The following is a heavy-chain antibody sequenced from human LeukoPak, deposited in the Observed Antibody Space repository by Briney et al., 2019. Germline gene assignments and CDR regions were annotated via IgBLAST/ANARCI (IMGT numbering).Heavy chain of an antibody. CDR2: INLSGST. V-gene: IGHV4-34*01. CDR1: GGSISSYY. J-gene: IGHJ4*02. CDR3: ARHRGYCSSTSCYTPFDY. D-gene: IGHD2-2*02. Sequence: SETLSLTCTVSGGSISSYYWSWIRQPPGKGLEWIGEINLSGSTNYNPSLKSRVTISVDTSKNQFSLKLSSVTAADTAVYYCARHRGYCSSTSCYTPFDYWGQGTLVTVSS.